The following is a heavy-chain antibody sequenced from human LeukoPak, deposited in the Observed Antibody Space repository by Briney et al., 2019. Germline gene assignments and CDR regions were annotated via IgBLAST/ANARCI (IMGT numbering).Heavy chain of an antibody. V-gene: IGHV3-21*01. CDR2: ISSSSSYI. Sequence: GGSLRLSCAASGFTFSSYSMNWVRQAPGKRLEWVSSISSSSSYIYYADSVKGRFTISRDNAKNSLYLQMNSLRAEDTAVYYCVRKIPSCYGFDYWGQGTLVTVSS. D-gene: IGHD2-2*01. CDR3: VRKIPSCYGFDY. J-gene: IGHJ4*02. CDR1: GFTFSSYS.